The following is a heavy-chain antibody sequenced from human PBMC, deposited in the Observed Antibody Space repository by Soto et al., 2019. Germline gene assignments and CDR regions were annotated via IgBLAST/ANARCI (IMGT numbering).Heavy chain of an antibody. CDR3: ARGGEGLDV. D-gene: IGHD3-16*01. J-gene: IGHJ6*02. CDR1: GDSFTNHY. V-gene: IGHV4-59*11. CDR2: IYYTGDA. Sequence: ETLSLTCSVSGDSFTNHYWSWIRQAPGKGLEWIGYIYYTGDAKYTSSLQSRVTISVDAPKRQVSLSLTSVTAADTAIYYCARGGEGLDVWGPGTAVTVSS.